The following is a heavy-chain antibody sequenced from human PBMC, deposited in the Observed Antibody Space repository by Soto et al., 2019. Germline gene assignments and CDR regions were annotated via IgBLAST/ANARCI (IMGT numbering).Heavy chain of an antibody. D-gene: IGHD3-10*01. CDR3: AMLVVGYYYGSGSYSTPRGMAV. V-gene: IGHV1-69*02. J-gene: IGHJ6*02. Sequence: QVHLVQSGAEVKKPGSSVKVSCTASGGTFSTYISWVRQAPGQGLEWMGRIIPILGIANYAEKFQGRGTITAEQSTSTAYLELSSVRTEDTAVYYCAMLVVGYYYGSGSYSTPRGMAVWGQGTTVTVSS. CDR1: GGTFSTY. CDR2: IIPILGIA.